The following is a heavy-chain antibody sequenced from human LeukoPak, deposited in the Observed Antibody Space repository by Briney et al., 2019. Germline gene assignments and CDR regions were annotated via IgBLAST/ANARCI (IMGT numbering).Heavy chain of an antibody. CDR1: GFTFNSYG. Sequence: PGGSLRLSCAASGFTFNSYGMHWVRQAPGKGLEWVAVISYDGSNEYFADSVKGRFTISRDNSKNTLYLQMNSLRAKDTAVYYCAKAGGRAEMATIEGVHYFDYWGQGTLVTVSS. D-gene: IGHD5-24*01. CDR2: ISYDGSNE. V-gene: IGHV3-30*18. CDR3: AKAGGRAEMATIEGVHYFDY. J-gene: IGHJ4*02.